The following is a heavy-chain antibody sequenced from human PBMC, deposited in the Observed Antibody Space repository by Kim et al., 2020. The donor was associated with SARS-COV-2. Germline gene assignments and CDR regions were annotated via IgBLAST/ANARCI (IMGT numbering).Heavy chain of an antibody. D-gene: IGHD3-22*01. CDR3: ARDGYYYDSSGHYGMDV. V-gene: IGHV3-53*01. J-gene: IGHJ6*02. Sequence: KCRFTISRDNSKNTLYLQMNSLRAEDTAVYYWARDGYYYDSSGHYGMDVWGQGTTVTVSS.